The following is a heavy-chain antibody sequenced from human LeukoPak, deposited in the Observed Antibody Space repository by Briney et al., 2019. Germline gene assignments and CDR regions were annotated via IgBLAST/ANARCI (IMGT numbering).Heavy chain of an antibody. CDR3: ARDDEYSSSSVGGYYYYMDV. J-gene: IGHJ6*03. CDR2: ISSSSSYI. D-gene: IGHD6-6*01. Sequence: GGSLRLSCAASGFTFSSYSMNWVRQAPGKGLEWVSSISSSSSYIYYADSVKGRFTISRDNAKNSLYLQMNSLRAEDTAVYYCARDDEYSSSSVGGYYYYMDVWGKGTTVTVSS. V-gene: IGHV3-21*01. CDR1: GFTFSSYS.